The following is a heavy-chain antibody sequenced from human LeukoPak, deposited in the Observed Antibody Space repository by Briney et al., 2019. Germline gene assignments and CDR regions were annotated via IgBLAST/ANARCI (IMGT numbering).Heavy chain of an antibody. J-gene: IGHJ4*02. D-gene: IGHD2-15*01. CDR2: IYTSGST. V-gene: IGHV4-61*02. CDR3: ARGSEILDY. Sequence: SQTLSLTCTVSGGSISSGSYYWSWIRQHAGKGLEWIGRIYTSGSTNYNPSLKSRVTISVDTSKNQFSLKLSSVTAADTAVYYCARGSEILDYWGQGTLVTVSS. CDR1: GGSISSGSYY.